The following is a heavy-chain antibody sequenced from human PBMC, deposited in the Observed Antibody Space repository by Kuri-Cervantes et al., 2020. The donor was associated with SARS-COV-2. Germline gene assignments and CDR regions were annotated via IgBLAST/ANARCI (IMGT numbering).Heavy chain of an antibody. J-gene: IGHJ4*02. Sequence: LSLTCAASGFTFSSYGMHWVRQAPGKGLEWVAVIWYDGSNKYYADSVKGRFTISRDNAKNLLYLQMNSLRAEDTAVYYCARDLGIAAAGTLDYWGQGTLVTVSS. D-gene: IGHD6-13*01. CDR2: IWYDGSNK. CDR1: GFTFSSYG. V-gene: IGHV3-33*01. CDR3: ARDLGIAAAGTLDY.